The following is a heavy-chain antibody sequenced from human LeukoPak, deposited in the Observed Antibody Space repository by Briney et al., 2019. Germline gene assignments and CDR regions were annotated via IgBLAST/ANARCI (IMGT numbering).Heavy chain of an antibody. J-gene: IGHJ4*02. CDR3: ARSPVTQKYSSAWEYYFDY. D-gene: IGHD6-19*01. CDR2: ICGSGGST. Sequence: GGSLRLSCAASGFTFSSYGMSWVRQAPGKGLEWVSAICGSGGSTYYADSVKGRFTISRDNAKNSLYLQMNSLRAEDTALYYCARSPVTQKYSSAWEYYFDYWGQGTLVTVSS. V-gene: IGHV3-23*01. CDR1: GFTFSSYG.